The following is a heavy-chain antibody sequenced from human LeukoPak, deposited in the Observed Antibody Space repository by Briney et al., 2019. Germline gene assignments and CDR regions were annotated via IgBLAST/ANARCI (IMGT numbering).Heavy chain of an antibody. CDR3: ARDLYSSSWDDYYYYGMDV. V-gene: IGHV1-69*05. CDR1: GGTFSSYA. J-gene: IGHJ6*02. D-gene: IGHD6-13*01. CDR2: IIPIFGTA. Sequence: ASVKVSCKASGGTFSSYAISWVRQAPGQGLEWMGGIIPIFGTANYAQKLQGRVTMTTDTSTSTAYMELRSLRSDDTAVYYCARDLYSSSWDDYYYYGMDVWGQGTTVTVSS.